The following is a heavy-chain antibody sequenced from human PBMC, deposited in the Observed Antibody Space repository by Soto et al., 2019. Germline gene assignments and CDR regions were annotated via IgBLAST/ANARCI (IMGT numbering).Heavy chain of an antibody. CDR3: ERDSVVAASLGPEPAHWFDP. D-gene: IGHD2-15*01. J-gene: IGHJ5*02. Sequence: ASVKGSCKASGYTFTSYGISWVRQAPGQGLEWMGWISAYNGNTNYAQKLKGRVTMTTDTSTSTAYMELRSVRSDDTDVYYCERDSVVAASLGPEPAHWFDPWGQGTLVTVSS. V-gene: IGHV1-18*04. CDR2: ISAYNGNT. CDR1: GYTFTSYG.